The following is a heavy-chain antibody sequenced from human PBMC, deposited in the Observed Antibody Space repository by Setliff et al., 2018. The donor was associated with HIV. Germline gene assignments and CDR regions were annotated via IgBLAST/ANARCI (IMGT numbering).Heavy chain of an antibody. CDR3: VRDLARVIAH. CDR1: GFTFSTYW. CDR2: VTPDGGDK. V-gene: IGHV3-7*01. J-gene: IGHJ4*02. D-gene: IGHD2-21*01. Sequence: PGGSLRLSCAASGFTFSTYWMIWVRQAPGKGLEWVASVTPDGGDKYYANSMRGRFTISRDNGKNAVYLQMNSLTAEDTALYYCVRDLARVIAHWGQGTLVTVSS.